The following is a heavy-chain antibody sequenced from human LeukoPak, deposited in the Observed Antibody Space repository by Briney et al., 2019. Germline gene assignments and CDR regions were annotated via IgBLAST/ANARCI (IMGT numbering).Heavy chain of an antibody. D-gene: IGHD1-1*01. CDR2: IKYDGNEE. CDR3: KSGGAAPGSFDY. Sequence: GGSLRPSCAASGFTFSSYWMSWMRQAPGKGLEWVANIKYDGNEEYYVDSVKGRFTISRDNAKNSLYLQLNSLRVEDTAVYYCKSGGAAPGSFDYWGQGTLVTVSP. J-gene: IGHJ4*02. CDR1: GFTFSSYW. V-gene: IGHV3-7*01.